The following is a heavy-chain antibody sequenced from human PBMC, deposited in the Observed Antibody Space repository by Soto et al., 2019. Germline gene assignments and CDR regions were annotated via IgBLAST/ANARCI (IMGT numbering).Heavy chain of an antibody. CDR2: MNPNSGNT. CDR3: ARGPRAPHKPRVAYWFDP. V-gene: IGHV1-8*01. Sequence: QVQLVQSGAEVKKPGASVKVSCKASGYTFTSYDINWVRQATGQGLEWMGWMNPNSGNTGYAQKFQGRVTMTRNTSISTAYMELSSLRSEDTAVYYCARGPRAPHKPRVAYWFDPWGQGTLVTVSS. J-gene: IGHJ5*02. CDR1: GYTFTSYD.